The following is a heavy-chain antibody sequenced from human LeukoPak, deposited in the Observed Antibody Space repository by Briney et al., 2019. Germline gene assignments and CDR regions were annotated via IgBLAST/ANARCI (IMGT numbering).Heavy chain of an antibody. CDR2: IYHSGST. D-gene: IGHD6-13*01. CDR1: GYSINNGYY. CDR3: ARGDPFRAGWFDP. V-gene: IGHV4-38-2*02. Sequence: SETLSLTCTVSGYSINNGYYWGWIRQPPGKGLEWIGSIYHSGSTYYKPSLKSRVTISVDTSKNQFSLKLSSVTAADTAVYYYARGDPFRAGWFDPWGQGTLVTVSS. J-gene: IGHJ5*02.